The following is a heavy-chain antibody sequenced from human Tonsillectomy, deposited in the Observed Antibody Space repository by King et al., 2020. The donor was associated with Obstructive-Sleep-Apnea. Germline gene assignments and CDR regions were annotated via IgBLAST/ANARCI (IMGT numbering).Heavy chain of an antibody. J-gene: IGHJ4*02. V-gene: IGHV4-59*08. CDR1: DGSISTYY. CDR2: IYYSGST. Sequence: QLQESGPGLVKPSETLSLTCTVSDGSISTYYWSWIRQPPGRGLEWSGYIYYSGSTNYNPSLKSRVTISLDTSKNQFSLKLSSVTAADTAVYYCARGYSSSRFYFDYWGQGSLVTVSS. D-gene: IGHD6-13*01. CDR3: ARGYSSSRFYFDY.